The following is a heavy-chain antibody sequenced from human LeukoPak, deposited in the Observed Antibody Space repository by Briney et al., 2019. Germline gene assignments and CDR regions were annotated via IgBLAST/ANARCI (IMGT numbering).Heavy chain of an antibody. V-gene: IGHV3-23*01. D-gene: IGHD4-17*01. Sequence: GGSLRLSCAASGFTFSSYAMSWVRQAPGQGLELVSAISGSGGSTYYADSVKGRFTISRDNSKNTLYLQMNSLRAEDTAVYYCAKGRKRTTVTTFDYWGQGTLVTVSS. CDR1: GFTFSSYA. J-gene: IGHJ4*02. CDR3: AKGRKRTTVTTFDY. CDR2: ISGSGGST.